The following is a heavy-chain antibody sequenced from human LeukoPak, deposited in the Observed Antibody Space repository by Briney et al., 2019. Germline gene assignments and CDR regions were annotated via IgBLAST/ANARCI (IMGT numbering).Heavy chain of an antibody. D-gene: IGHD6-13*01. CDR3: AKDGIAAAGTPDY. V-gene: IGHV3-43D*03. CDR1: GFTFDDYA. J-gene: IGHJ4*02. Sequence: AGGSLRLSCAAPGFTFDDYAMHWVRHAPGKGLEWVSLISWDGGSTYYADSVKGRFTISRDNSKNSLYLQMNSLRAEDTALYYCAKDGIAAAGTPDYWGQGTLVTVSS. CDR2: ISWDGGST.